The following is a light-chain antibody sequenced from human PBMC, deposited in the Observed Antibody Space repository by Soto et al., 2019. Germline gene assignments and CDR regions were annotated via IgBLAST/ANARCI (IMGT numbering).Light chain of an antibody. J-gene: IGKJ1*01. V-gene: IGKV3-20*01. CDR1: QSVSSK. CDR3: QQYGSIPWT. CDR2: DAS. Sequence: EIVLTQSPATLSLSPGERATLSCRASQSVSSKVAWYQQKPGQAPRLLIYDASSRATGIPDRFSGSGSGTDFTLTISRLEPEDFAVYYCQQYGSIPWTFGQGTKVDIK.